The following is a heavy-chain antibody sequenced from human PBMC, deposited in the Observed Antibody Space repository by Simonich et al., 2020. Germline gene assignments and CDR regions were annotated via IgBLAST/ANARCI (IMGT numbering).Heavy chain of an antibody. CDR1: GFTFSNAW. CDR2: IKSKTDGGTT. D-gene: IGHD7-27*01. Sequence: EVQLVESGGGLVKPGGSLRLSCAASGFTFSNAWMSGVRQAPGKGLEGVGRIKSKTDGGTTDYAAPVKGRFTISRDDSKNTLYLQMNSLKTEDTAVYYCTKGLTGDTNYWGQGTLVTVSS. J-gene: IGHJ4*02. CDR3: TKGLTGDTNY. V-gene: IGHV3-15*01.